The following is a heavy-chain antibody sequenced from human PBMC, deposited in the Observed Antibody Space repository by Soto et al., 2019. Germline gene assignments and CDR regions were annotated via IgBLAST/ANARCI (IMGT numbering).Heavy chain of an antibody. CDR3: ALLTFDY. D-gene: IGHD1-26*01. J-gene: IGHJ4*02. CDR2: IKHGGST. Sequence: QVQLQQWGAGLLKPSETLSLTCGVYGGSFRGYSWSWVRQPPGKGLEWIGEIKHGGSTNYNPSLKSRVTISRDTSKSQFYLNLTSVTAADTAVYHCALLTFDYWGQGILVTVSS. CDR1: GGSFRGYS. V-gene: IGHV4-34*01.